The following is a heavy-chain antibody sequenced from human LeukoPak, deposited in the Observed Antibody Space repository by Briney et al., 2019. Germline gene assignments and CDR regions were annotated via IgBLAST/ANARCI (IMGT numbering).Heavy chain of an antibody. V-gene: IGHV3-30*03. J-gene: IGHJ4*02. Sequence: GGSLRLSCAASGFTFSSYGMHWVRQAPGKGLEWVAVISYDGSNEYYADSVKGRFTISRDNSKNTLYLQMNSLRAEDTAVYYCVVVAATTDFDYWGQGTLVTVSS. D-gene: IGHD2-15*01. CDR3: VVVAATTDFDY. CDR2: ISYDGSNE. CDR1: GFTFSSYG.